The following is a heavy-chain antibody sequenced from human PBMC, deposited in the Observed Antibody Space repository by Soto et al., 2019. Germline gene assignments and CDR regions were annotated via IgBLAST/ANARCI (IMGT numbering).Heavy chain of an antibody. D-gene: IGHD3-3*01. CDR3: AKNNRITIFGVAKPPFAP. Sequence: EVQLLESGGGLVQPGGSLRLSCAASGFTFSSYAMSWVRQAPGKGLEWVSAISGSGGSTYYADSVKGRFTISRDNSKNTLYLQMNSLRAEDTAVYYCAKNNRITIFGVAKPPFAPWGKGTLVTVSS. CDR1: GFTFSSYA. J-gene: IGHJ5*02. V-gene: IGHV3-23*01. CDR2: ISGSGGST.